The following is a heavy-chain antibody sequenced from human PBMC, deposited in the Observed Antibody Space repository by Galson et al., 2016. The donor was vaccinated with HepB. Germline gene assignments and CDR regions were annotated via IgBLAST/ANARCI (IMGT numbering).Heavy chain of an antibody. V-gene: IGHV3-11*01. Sequence: SLRLSCAASGFTFSDYYMSWIRQAPGKGLKWVSYISSSGSTIYYADSEKGRFTISRDNAKNSLYLQMNSLRAEDTAVYYCARDNGDFWSGYTDGLFDYWGQGTLVTVSS. CDR1: GFTFSDYY. J-gene: IGHJ4*02. CDR2: ISSSGSTI. CDR3: ARDNGDFWSGYTDGLFDY. D-gene: IGHD3-3*01.